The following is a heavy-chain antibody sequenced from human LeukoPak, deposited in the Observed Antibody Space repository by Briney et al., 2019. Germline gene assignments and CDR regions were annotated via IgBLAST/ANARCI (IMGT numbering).Heavy chain of an antibody. CDR2: ISYNGSNK. CDR3: ARDLDYYDSSGYLTY. Sequence: GGSLRLSCAASGFTFSSYAMHWVRQAPGKGLEWVAVISYNGSNKYYADSVKGRFTISGDNSKNTLYLQMNSLRAEDTAVYYCARDLDYYDSSGYLTYWGQGTLVTVSS. D-gene: IGHD3-22*01. J-gene: IGHJ4*02. V-gene: IGHV3-30-3*01. CDR1: GFTFSSYA.